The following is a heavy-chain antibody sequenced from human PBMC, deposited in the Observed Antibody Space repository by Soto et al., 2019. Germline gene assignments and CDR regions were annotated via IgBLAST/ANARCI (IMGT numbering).Heavy chain of an antibody. J-gene: IGHJ4*02. CDR3: AKDFRGYSYGNFDY. Sequence: QVQLVESGGGVVQPGRSLRLSCAASGFIFSSYGMHWVRQAPGKGLEWVAVISYDGSNKYYADSVKGRFTISRDNSKNTLDLQMNSLRAEDTAVYYCAKDFRGYSYGNFDYWGQGTLVTVSS. V-gene: IGHV3-30*18. D-gene: IGHD5-18*01. CDR1: GFIFSSYG. CDR2: ISYDGSNK.